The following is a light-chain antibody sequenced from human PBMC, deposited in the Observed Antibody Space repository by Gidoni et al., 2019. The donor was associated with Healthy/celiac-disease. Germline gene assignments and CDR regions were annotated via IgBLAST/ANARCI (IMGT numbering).Light chain of an antibody. CDR3: QQSYSTPPFT. CDR2: AAS. CDR1: QSISSY. J-gene: IGKJ3*01. Sequence: DIQMTQSPSSLSASVGDRFTITCRASQSISSYLNWYQQKPGKAPKLLIYAASSLQSGVPSRFSGSGSGTDFTLTIISLQPEDFATYYCQQSYSTPPFTFXPXTKVDIK. V-gene: IGKV1-39*01.